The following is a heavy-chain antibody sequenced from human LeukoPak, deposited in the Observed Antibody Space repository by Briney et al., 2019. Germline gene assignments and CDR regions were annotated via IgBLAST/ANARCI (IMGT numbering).Heavy chain of an antibody. CDR1: GVAISVDY. CDR3: ARHDWGQWQEGGRLYHYYSYGMDV. D-gene: IGHD6-19*01. V-gene: IGHV4-4*07. Sequence: PSETLSLTCTVSGVAISVDYCGCSRQPAGKGLECIGRIYTSVSTNYNPSLKSLVTMSVDTPKNQFSLKLRSVTAADTAVYYCARHDWGQWQEGGRLYHYYSYGMDVWGQGTTVTVSS. CDR2: IYTSVST. J-gene: IGHJ6*02.